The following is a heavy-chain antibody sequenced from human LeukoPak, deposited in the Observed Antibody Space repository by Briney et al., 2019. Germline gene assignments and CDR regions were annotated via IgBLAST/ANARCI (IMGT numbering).Heavy chain of an antibody. CDR1: GGSISSYY. V-gene: IGHV4-59*01. Sequence: SETLSLICTVPGGSISSYYWSWIRQPPGKGLEWIGYIYYSGSTNYNLSLKSRVTISVDTSKNQFSLKLSSVTAADTAVYYCARGKDDILTNAFDIWGQGTMVTVSS. CDR3: ARGKDDILTNAFDI. CDR2: IYYSGST. D-gene: IGHD3-9*01. J-gene: IGHJ3*02.